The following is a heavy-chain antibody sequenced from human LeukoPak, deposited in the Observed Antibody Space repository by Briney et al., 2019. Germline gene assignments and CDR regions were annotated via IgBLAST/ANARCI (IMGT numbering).Heavy chain of an antibody. D-gene: IGHD6-13*01. V-gene: IGHV3-9*01. CDR2: INWSGDRI. Sequence: PGGSLRLSCAASGFTFDDYAMHWVRQAPGKGLEWVSGINWSGDRIGYADSVKGRFTISGDNAKKSLYLQMNSLRTEDTALYYCAKGGIHRGYYYYYMDVWGKGTTVTISS. CDR3: AKGGIHRGYYYYYMDV. CDR1: GFTFDDYA. J-gene: IGHJ6*03.